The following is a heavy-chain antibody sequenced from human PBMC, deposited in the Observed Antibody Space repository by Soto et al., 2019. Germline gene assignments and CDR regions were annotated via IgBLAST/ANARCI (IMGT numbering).Heavy chain of an antibody. V-gene: IGHV3-7*01. Sequence: GGSLRLSCAASGFTFSSYWMSWVRQAPGKGLEWVANIKQDGSEKYYVDSVKGRFTISRDNAKNSLYLQMNSLRAEDTAVYYCARDNDFWSGYYHPYYYYYMDVWGKGTTVTVSS. D-gene: IGHD3-3*01. CDR2: IKQDGSEK. CDR3: ARDNDFWSGYYHPYYYYYMDV. J-gene: IGHJ6*03. CDR1: GFTFSSYW.